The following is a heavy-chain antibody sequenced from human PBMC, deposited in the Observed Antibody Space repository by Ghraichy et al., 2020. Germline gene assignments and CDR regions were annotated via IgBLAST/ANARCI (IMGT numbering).Heavy chain of an antibody. V-gene: IGHV1-2*02. J-gene: IGHJ4*02. CDR2: INPDSGGT. CDR1: GYTFTGYY. Sequence: ASVKVSCKASGYTFTGYYTQWVRQAPGQGLEWMGWINPDSGGTSYAQKFQGRVTMTRDTSISTVYMELSSLRSDDTAVYYCARDWYSGTADYFDYWGQGSLVTVSS. D-gene: IGHD1-26*01. CDR3: ARDWYSGTADYFDY.